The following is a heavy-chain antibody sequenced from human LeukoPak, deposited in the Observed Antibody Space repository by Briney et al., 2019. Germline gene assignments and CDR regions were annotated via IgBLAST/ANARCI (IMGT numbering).Heavy chain of an antibody. CDR3: AKDLRSRSSSWYRWFDP. CDR2: ISGSGGST. J-gene: IGHJ5*02. CDR1: GFTFSSYA. D-gene: IGHD6-13*01. V-gene: IGHV3-23*01. Sequence: PPGGSLRLSCAASGFTFSSYAMSWVRQAPGKGLEWVSAISGSGGSTYYADSVKGRFTISRDNSKNTLYLQMNSLRAEDTAVYYCAKDLRSRSSSWYRWFDPWGQGTLVTVSS.